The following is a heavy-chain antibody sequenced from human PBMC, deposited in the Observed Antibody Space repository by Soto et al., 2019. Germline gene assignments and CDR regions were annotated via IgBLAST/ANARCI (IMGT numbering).Heavy chain of an antibody. CDR2: IVVGSGNT. CDR1: GFTFTSSA. D-gene: IGHD2-8*01. CDR3: AKNGQPPYYYYGLDV. Sequence: GASVKVSCKASGFTFTSSAVQWVRQARGQRLEWIGWIVVGSGNTNYAQKFQGRVSMTIDTSTTTAYMELRSLTSDDTAVYYCAKNGQPPYYYYGLDVWGQGTKVTVSS. V-gene: IGHV1-58*01. J-gene: IGHJ6*02.